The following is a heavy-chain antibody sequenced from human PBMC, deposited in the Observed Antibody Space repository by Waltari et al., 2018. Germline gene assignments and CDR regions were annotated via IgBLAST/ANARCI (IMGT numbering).Heavy chain of an antibody. CDR3: ARRGGTYSSPGYYYYYMDV. CDR2: INHSGST. V-gene: IGHV4-34*01. Sequence: QVQLQQWGAGLLKPSETLSLTCAVYGGSFSGYYWSWIRQPPGKGLEWIGGINHSGSTQHIPSPKSRVTMSVDTSRTPFSRKLSSVTAADTAVYYCARRGGTYSSPGYYYYYMDVWGNGTTVTVSS. D-gene: IGHD6-19*01. CDR1: GGSFSGYY. J-gene: IGHJ6*03.